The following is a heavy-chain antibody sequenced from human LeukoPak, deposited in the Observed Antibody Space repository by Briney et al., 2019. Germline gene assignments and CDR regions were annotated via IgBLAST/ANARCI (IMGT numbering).Heavy chain of an antibody. CDR2: ISGSGGST. J-gene: IGHJ5*02. Sequence: GGSLRLSCAASGFTFSSYWMSWVRQAPGKGLEWVSAISGSGGSTYYADSVKGRFTISRDNSKNTLYLQMNSLRAEDTAVYYCAKASVGATRIDPWGQGTLVTVSS. CDR1: GFTFSSYW. D-gene: IGHD1-26*01. CDR3: AKASVGATRIDP. V-gene: IGHV3-23*01.